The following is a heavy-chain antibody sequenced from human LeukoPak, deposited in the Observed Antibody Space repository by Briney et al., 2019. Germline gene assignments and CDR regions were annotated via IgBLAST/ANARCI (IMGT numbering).Heavy chain of an antibody. J-gene: IGHJ4*02. D-gene: IGHD4-17*01. V-gene: IGHV3-30*04. CDR1: GFTFSSYA. CDR2: ISYDGSNK. CDR3: AKDNRIRAYGDLRGLGY. Sequence: GGSLRLSCAASGFTFSSYAMHWVRQAPGKGLEWVAVISYDGSNKYYADSVKGRFTISRDNSKNTLYLQMNSLRAEDTAVYYCAKDNRIRAYGDLRGLGYWGQGTLVTVSS.